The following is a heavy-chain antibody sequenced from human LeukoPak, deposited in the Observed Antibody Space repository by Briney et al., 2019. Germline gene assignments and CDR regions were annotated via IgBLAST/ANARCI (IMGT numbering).Heavy chain of an antibody. D-gene: IGHD4-23*01. CDR1: GGSLSTYY. CDR2: IYYNEAT. J-gene: IGHJ4*02. V-gene: IGHV4-59*01. Sequence: SETLSLTCTVSGGSLSTYYWSWIRQPPGKGLEWIAYIYYNEATNYNPSPKSRATIPVDTSKNLLSLKLTSVTAADTAVYYSARANYGGNAFDYWGQGALVTVSS. CDR3: ARANYGGNAFDY.